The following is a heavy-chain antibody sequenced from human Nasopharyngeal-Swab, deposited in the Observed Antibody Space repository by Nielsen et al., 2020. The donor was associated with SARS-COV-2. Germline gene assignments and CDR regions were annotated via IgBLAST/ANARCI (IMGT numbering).Heavy chain of an antibody. CDR1: GFTFSTYA. J-gene: IGHJ4*02. Sequence: GGSLRLSCAASGFTFSTYAMTWVRQAPGKGLEWVSTIDAGGGNTWYADSVKGRFTISRDNSKNTLYLQMNSLRAEDTAVYYCARDGGDSSGSVGTYYFDYWGQGTLVTVSS. V-gene: IGHV3-23*01. CDR2: IDAGGGNT. D-gene: IGHD6-19*01. CDR3: ARDGGDSSGSVGTYYFDY.